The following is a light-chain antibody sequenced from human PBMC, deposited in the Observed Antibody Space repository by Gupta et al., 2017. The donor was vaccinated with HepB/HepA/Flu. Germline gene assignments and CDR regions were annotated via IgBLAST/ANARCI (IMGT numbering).Light chain of an antibody. CDR1: SSDVGSYNR. J-gene: IGLJ1*01. Sequence: QSALTQPPSVSGSPGQSVPISCPGPSSDVGSYNRVSWYQQPPGTAPKLMIYEVSNRPSGVPDRFSGSKSGNTASLTISGLQAEDEADYYCSSYTSSSTPCVFGTGTKVTVL. CDR3: SSYTSSSTPCV. CDR2: EVS. V-gene: IGLV2-18*02.